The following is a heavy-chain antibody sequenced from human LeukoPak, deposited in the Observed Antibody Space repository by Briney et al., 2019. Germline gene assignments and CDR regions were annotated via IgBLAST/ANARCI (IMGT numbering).Heavy chain of an antibody. D-gene: IGHD6-6*01. CDR1: GFTFSSYW. V-gene: IGHV3-7*01. CDR2: IKQDVSEK. J-gene: IGHJ4*02. Sequence: GGSLRLSCAASGFTFSSYWMSWVRQAPGKGLEWVANIKQDVSEKYYVDSVKGRFTISRDNAKNSLYLQINSLRAEDTAVYYCARDLGALGYSSSSLDYWGQGTLVTVSS. CDR3: ARDLGALGYSSSSLDY.